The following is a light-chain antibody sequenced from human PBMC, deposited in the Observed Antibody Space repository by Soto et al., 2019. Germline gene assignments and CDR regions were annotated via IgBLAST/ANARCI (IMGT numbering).Light chain of an antibody. CDR2: GAS. CDR1: QSVSSN. Sequence: EIVMTQSPATLSVSPGERATLSCRASQSVSSNLAWYQQKPGQAPRLLIYGASTRATGIPARFSGSGSGTQFTLTISSLQAEDFAVYYCQPYNKWPITFGQGTRLAIK. J-gene: IGKJ5*01. CDR3: QPYNKWPIT. V-gene: IGKV3-15*01.